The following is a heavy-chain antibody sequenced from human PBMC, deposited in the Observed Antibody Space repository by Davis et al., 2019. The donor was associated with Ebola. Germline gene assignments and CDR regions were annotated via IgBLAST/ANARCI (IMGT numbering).Heavy chain of an antibody. CDR3: ARVRGYPADAFDI. J-gene: IGHJ3*02. CDR1: GFTFSDYY. CDR2: ISSSGSTI. V-gene: IGHV3-11*04. Sequence: GESLKISCAASGFTFSDYYMSWIRQAPGKGLEWVSYISSSGSTIYYADSVKGRFTISRDNAKNSLYLQMNSLRAEDTAVYYCARVRGYPADAFDIWGQGTMVTVSS. D-gene: IGHD2-15*01.